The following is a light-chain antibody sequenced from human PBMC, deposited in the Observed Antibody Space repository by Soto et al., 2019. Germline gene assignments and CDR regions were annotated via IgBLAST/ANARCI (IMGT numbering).Light chain of an antibody. CDR1: QSVSSSY. V-gene: IGKV3-20*01. CDR3: QQFDMSGPIT. J-gene: IGKJ5*01. CDR2: GAS. Sequence: EIVLTQSPGTLSLSPGEGATLSCRASQSVSSSYLAWYQQKPGQAPRLLIYGASSRATGIPDRFSGSGSGTDFTLSISREEPEDFAVYYCQQFDMSGPITFGQGTHLDIK.